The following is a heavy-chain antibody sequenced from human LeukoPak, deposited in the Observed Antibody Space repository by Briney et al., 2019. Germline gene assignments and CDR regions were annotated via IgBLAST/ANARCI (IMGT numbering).Heavy chain of an antibody. CDR1: GVSISSYS. V-gene: IGHV4-59*01. J-gene: IGHJ5*02. CDR2: IYYSVST. CDR3: ARGGRGRNWFDP. D-gene: IGHD3-10*01. Sequence: PSETLSLTCTVSGVSISSYSWSWIRQPPGKGLEWIGYIYYSVSTNYNLSLKSRVTISVDTSENQFSLKLTSVTAADTAVYYCARGGRGRNWFDPWGQGTLVTVSS.